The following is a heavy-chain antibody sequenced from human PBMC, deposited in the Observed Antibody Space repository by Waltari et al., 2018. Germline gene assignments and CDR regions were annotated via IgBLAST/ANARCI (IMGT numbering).Heavy chain of an antibody. J-gene: IGHJ4*02. V-gene: IGHV3-74*01. Sequence: EVQMVESGGGLVQPGGSLRLSCAASGFTFSSHLMHWVRQGPGKGLGGVARINDDGSRTAYADSVKGRVTISRDNAKNMLYLEMSSLTAEDTAVYYCGRESTTDWYVDHWGQGTLVTVSS. CDR3: GRESTTDWYVDH. CDR2: INDDGSRT. CDR1: GFTFSSHL. D-gene: IGHD3-9*01.